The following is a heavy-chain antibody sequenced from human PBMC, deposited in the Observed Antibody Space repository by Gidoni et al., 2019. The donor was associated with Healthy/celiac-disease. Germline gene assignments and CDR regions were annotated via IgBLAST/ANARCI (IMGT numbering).Heavy chain of an antibody. J-gene: IGHJ4*02. Sequence: QVQLVESGGGVVQPGRSLRLSCAASGFTFRSYGMHWVRQAPGKGLEWVAVIWYDGSNKYYADSVKGRFTISRDNSKNTLYLQMNSLRAEDTAVYYCARDRYCSGGSCYDVLDYWGQGTLVTVSS. V-gene: IGHV3-33*01. CDR2: IWYDGSNK. CDR1: GFTFRSYG. CDR3: ARDRYCSGGSCYDVLDY. D-gene: IGHD2-15*01.